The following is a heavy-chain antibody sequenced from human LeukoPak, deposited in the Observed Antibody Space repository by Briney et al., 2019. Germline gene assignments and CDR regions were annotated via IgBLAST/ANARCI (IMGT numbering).Heavy chain of an antibody. Sequence: SETLSLTSTVSGGSISSYYWSWIRQPPGKGLEWIGYIYYSGSTNYNPSLKSRVTISVDTSKNQFSLKLSSVTAADTAVYYCARSQVIQLWSQFDYWGQGTLVAVSS. CDR1: GGSISSYY. V-gene: IGHV4-59*01. CDR3: ARSQVIQLWSQFDY. J-gene: IGHJ4*02. D-gene: IGHD5-18*01. CDR2: IYYSGST.